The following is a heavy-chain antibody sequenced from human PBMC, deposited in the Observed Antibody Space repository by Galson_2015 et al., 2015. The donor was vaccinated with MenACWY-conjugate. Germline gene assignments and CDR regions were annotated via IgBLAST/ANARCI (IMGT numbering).Heavy chain of an antibody. Sequence: SLRLSCAASGFTLSSYWMHWVRQAPGKGLVWVSRVNSDGSGTGYADSVKRRFTIYRDNAKNMLFLQMNSLKVEDTAVYYCARSYVPGSDRKNYYMDVWGRGTTVTVSS. D-gene: IGHD3-16*01. J-gene: IGHJ6*03. CDR3: ARSYVPGSDRKNYYMDV. CDR2: VNSDGSGT. CDR1: GFTLSSYW. V-gene: IGHV3-74*01.